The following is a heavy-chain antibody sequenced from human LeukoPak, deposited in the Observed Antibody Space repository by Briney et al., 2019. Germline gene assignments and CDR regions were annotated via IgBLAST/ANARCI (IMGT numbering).Heavy chain of an antibody. J-gene: IGHJ5*01. CDR1: GDSFRSYY. V-gene: IGHV4-59*01. CDR3: ARGRNLEWFDY. CDR2: IYYSGST. Sequence: PSETLSLTCTVSGDSFRSYYWSWIRQPPGKGLEWIGYIYYSGSTNYNPSLKSRVTISVDTSKNQFSLKLNSVTAADTAVYYCARGRNLEWFDYWDQGTLVTVSS. D-gene: IGHD3-3*01.